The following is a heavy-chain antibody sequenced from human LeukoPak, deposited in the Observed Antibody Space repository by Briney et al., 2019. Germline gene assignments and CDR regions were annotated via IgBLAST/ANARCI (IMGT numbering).Heavy chain of an antibody. V-gene: IGHV1-69*13. CDR2: IIPIFGTA. CDR1: GGTFSGYA. Sequence: SVKVSCKASGGTFSGYAISWVRQAPGQGLEWMGGIIPIFGTANYAQKFQGRVTITADESTSTAYMELSSLRSEDTAVYYCARSYGDHTFSIDYWGQGTLVTVSS. CDR3: ARSYGDHTFSIDY. J-gene: IGHJ4*02. D-gene: IGHD4-17*01.